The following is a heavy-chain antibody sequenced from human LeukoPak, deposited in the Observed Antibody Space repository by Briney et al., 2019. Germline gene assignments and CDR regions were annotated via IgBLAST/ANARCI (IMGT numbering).Heavy chain of an antibody. D-gene: IGHD6-19*01. CDR1: GGSISSSSYY. Sequence: SETLSLTCTVSGGSISSSSYYWGWIRQPPGKGLEWIGSIYSGSTYYNPSLKSRVTISVDTSKNQFSLKLSSVTAADTAVYYCARGGGGRWLGSYNWFDPWGQGTLVTVSS. CDR3: ARGGGGRWLGSYNWFDP. CDR2: IYSGST. V-gene: IGHV4-39*07. J-gene: IGHJ5*02.